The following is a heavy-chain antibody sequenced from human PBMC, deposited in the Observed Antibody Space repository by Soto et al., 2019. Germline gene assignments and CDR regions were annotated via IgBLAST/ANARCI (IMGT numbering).Heavy chain of an antibody. V-gene: IGHV1-2*04. D-gene: IGHD3-3*01. J-gene: IGHJ4*02. Sequence: ASVKVSCKASGYTFTGYYMHWVRQAPGQGLEWMGWINPNSGGTNYAQKFQGWVTMTRDTSISTAYMELNSLRVEDTAIYFCAKGTNPWRLSYFDNWGPGTLVTVSS. CDR2: INPNSGGT. CDR3: AKGTNPWRLSYFDN. CDR1: GYTFTGYY.